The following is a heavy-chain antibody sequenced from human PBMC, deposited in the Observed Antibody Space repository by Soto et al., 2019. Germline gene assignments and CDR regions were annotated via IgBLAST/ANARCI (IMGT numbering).Heavy chain of an antibody. V-gene: IGHV1-69*12. Sequence: QVQLVQSGAEVKKPGSSVKVSCKASGGTFSSYAISWVRQAPGQGLEWMGGIIPIFGTANYAQKFQGRVTITADESTSTAYMELSSLRSEDTAVYYCATIWFGESYYSYGMDVWGQGTTVTVSS. CDR1: GGTFSSYA. CDR2: IIPIFGTA. CDR3: ATIWFGESYYSYGMDV. D-gene: IGHD3-10*01. J-gene: IGHJ6*02.